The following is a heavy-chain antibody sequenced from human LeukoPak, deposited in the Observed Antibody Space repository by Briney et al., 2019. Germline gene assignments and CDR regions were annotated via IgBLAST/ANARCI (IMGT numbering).Heavy chain of an antibody. CDR2: ISSTGRTM. V-gene: IGHV3-48*03. D-gene: IGHD6-6*01. CDR1: GFTFSNYE. Sequence: GGSLRLSCADSGFTFSNYEMVWVRQAPGKGLEWVSYISSTGRTMYYADSVKGRFTISRDNAKNSLYLQMNSLRDEDTAVYYCARRHGSSWADFDYWGQGTLVTVSS. CDR3: ARRHGSSWADFDY. J-gene: IGHJ4*02.